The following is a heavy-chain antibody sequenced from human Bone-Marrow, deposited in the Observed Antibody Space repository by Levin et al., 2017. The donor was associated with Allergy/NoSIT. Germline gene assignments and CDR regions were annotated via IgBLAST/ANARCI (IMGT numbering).Heavy chain of an antibody. CDR3: ARDVSRNSYGHGGPFDS. D-gene: IGHD5-18*01. J-gene: IGHJ4*02. V-gene: IGHV4-31*03. Sequence: SETLSLTCTVSYGSISSAAYYWSWIRQHPGKGLEWIGYVYFSGSTYYSPSLESRVNISVDVSKNQFSLKLTSVTAADTAVYYCARDVSRNSYGHGGPFDSWGQGVLVTVSS. CDR1: YGSISSAAYY. CDR2: VYFSGST.